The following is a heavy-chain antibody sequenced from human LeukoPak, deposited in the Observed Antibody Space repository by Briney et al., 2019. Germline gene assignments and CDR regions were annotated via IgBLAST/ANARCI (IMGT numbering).Heavy chain of an antibody. J-gene: IGHJ5*02. CDR1: GGSFSGYY. Sequence: SQTLSLTCAVYGGSFSGYYWSWIRQPPGKGLEWIGEINHSGSTNYNPSLKSRVTISVDTSKNQFSLKLSSVTAADTAVYYCARAEKYYYGSGSYYRINWFDPWGQGTLVTVSS. D-gene: IGHD3-10*01. CDR2: INHSGST. CDR3: ARAEKYYYGSGSYYRINWFDP. V-gene: IGHV4-34*01.